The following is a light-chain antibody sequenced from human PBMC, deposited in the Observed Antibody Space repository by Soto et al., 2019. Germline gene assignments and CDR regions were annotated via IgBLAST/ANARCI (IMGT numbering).Light chain of an antibody. V-gene: IGLV3-21*04. CDR1: NIGSKS. Sequence: SYELTQPPSVSVAPGKTARITCGGNNIGSKSVHWYQQKPGQAPVLVIYYDSDRPSGIPERFAGSNSGNTATLPISRVEAGDEADYYCQVWDSSSDGVVFGGGTKLTVL. CDR3: QVWDSSSDGVV. CDR2: YDS. J-gene: IGLJ2*01.